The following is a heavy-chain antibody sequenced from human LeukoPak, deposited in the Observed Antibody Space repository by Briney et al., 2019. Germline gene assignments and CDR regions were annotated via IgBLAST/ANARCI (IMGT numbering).Heavy chain of an antibody. Sequence: SETLSLTCTVSGGSINSGNYYWNWIRQPAGKGLEWIGRTYSSGSTNYNPSLKSRVTISRDTSKNQFSLKLNSVTAADTALYYCARDSSLDAFDVWGQGTMVTVSS. CDR1: GGSINSGNYY. J-gene: IGHJ3*01. CDR3: ARDSSLDAFDV. CDR2: TYSSGST. V-gene: IGHV4-61*02.